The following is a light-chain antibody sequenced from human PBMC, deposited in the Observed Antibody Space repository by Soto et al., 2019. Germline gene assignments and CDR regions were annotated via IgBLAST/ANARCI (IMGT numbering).Light chain of an antibody. CDR1: ISDVGCYDY. CDR3: CSYAGDYTV. J-gene: IGLJ3*02. Sequence: QSVLTQPRSVSGSPGQSGAISCTGSISDVGCYDYVSWYQQNPGKAPKLMIYDVNQRRSGVPDRFSGSHSGNTDSLTISGLQAEDEANYHCCSYAGDYTVFGGGTKLTVL. CDR2: DVN. V-gene: IGLV2-11*01.